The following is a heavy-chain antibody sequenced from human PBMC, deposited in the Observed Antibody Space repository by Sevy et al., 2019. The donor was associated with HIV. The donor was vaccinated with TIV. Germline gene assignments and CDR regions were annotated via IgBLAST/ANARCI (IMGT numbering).Heavy chain of an antibody. CDR3: ARFPPERAFDI. V-gene: IGHV3-30*04. CDR2: ISYDARNE. Sequence: GGSLRLSCAASGLPFSSYAMHWVRQGPGKGLEWVGVISYDARNEAYADSVKGRFTISRDNSKNTLYLQMNSLRAEDTAVYYCARFPPERAFDIWGQGTMVTVSS. J-gene: IGHJ3*02. CDR1: GLPFSSYA.